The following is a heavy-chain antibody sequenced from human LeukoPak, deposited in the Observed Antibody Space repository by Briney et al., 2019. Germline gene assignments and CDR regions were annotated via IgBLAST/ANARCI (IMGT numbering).Heavy chain of an antibody. D-gene: IGHD6-13*01. V-gene: IGHV3-48*04. Sequence: GGSLRLSCVASGFSFNNYAMNWVRQAPGKGLEWVSYISGDTSTIYYADSVKGRFTISSDDPKNSLYLHMNSLRAEDTAVYYCVRGTAASGLGYWGQGTLVTVSS. CDR2: ISGDTSTI. CDR3: VRGTAASGLGY. J-gene: IGHJ4*02. CDR1: GFSFNNYA.